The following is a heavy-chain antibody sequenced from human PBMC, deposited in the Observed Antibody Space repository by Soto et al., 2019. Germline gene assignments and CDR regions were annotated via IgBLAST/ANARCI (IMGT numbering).Heavy chain of an antibody. J-gene: IGHJ4*02. D-gene: IGHD3-9*01. CDR3: ASSETGYYTY. CDR2: INHSGST. V-gene: IGHV4-34*01. CDR1: GGSFSGYY. Sequence: SETLSLTCAVYGGSFSGYYWSWIRQPPGKGLEWIGEINHSGSTNYNPSLKSRVTISVDTSKNQFSLKLSSVTAADTAVYYCASSETGYYTYWGQGTLVTVSS.